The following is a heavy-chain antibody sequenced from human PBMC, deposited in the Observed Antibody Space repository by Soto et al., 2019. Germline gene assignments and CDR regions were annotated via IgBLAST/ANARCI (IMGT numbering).Heavy chain of an antibody. Sequence: QVQLQESGPGLVKPSQTLSLTCTVSGGSISSGGYYWSWIRQHPGKGLEWIGYIYYSGSTYYNPSLKSRVTISVDTSKNQFSLKLSSVTAADTAVYYCARAGYYDILTGYHHWIDYWGQGTLVTVSS. J-gene: IGHJ4*02. CDR3: ARAGYYDILTGYHHWIDY. CDR2: IYYSGST. D-gene: IGHD3-9*01. V-gene: IGHV4-31*03. CDR1: GGSISSGGYY.